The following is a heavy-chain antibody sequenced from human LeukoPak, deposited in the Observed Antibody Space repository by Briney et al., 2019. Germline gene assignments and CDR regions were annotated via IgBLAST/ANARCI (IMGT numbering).Heavy chain of an antibody. V-gene: IGHV3-23*01. Sequence: GGSLRLSCAASGFTFNSYAMSWVRQAPGKGLEWVSAISGSGGSTYYADSVKGRFTISRDNSKNTLYLQMNSLRAEDTAVYYCARDQEGICSGGSCYASFDYWGQGTLVTVSS. D-gene: IGHD2-15*01. CDR2: ISGSGGST. CDR1: GFTFNSYA. J-gene: IGHJ4*02. CDR3: ARDQEGICSGGSCYASFDY.